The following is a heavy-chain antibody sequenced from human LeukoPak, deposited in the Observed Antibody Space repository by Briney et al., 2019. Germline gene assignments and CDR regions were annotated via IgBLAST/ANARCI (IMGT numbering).Heavy chain of an antibody. D-gene: IGHD4-17*01. CDR3: ARSDYPGDGFDV. J-gene: IGHJ3*01. Sequence: SETLSLTCAVYGGSFSGYYWSWIRQPPGKGLEWIGEINYRGSTKYNPSLKSRVTISVDRSKNQFSLKLTSVTAADTAVFYCARSDYPGDGFDVWDQGTMVTVSS. V-gene: IGHV4-34*01. CDR2: INYRGST. CDR1: GGSFSGYY.